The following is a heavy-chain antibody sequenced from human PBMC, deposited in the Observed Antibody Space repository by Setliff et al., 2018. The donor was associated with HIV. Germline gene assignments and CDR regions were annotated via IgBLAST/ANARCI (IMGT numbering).Heavy chain of an antibody. J-gene: IGHJ4*02. CDR3: ARGHSNFWGDFRGNGFDS. Sequence: GASVKVSCKASGGTFSSYAISWVRQAPGQGLEWMGGIIPIFGTANYAQKFQGRVTITADESTSTAYMELSSLRSEDTALYYCARGHSNFWGDFRGNGFDSWGQGPLVTVSS. CDR1: GGTFSSYA. V-gene: IGHV1-69*13. CDR2: IIPIFGTA. D-gene: IGHD3-3*01.